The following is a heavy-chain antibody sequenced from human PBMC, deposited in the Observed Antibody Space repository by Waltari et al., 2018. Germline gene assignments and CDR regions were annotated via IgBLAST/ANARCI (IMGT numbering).Heavy chain of an antibody. Sequence: QVQLQQWGAGLLKPSETLSLTCAVYGGSFSGYYWSWIRQPPGKGLEWIGEINHSGSTNYNPSLKSRVTISVDTSNNQFSLKLSSVTAADTAVYYCASIEMATIGAFDIWGQGTMVTVSS. CDR3: ASIEMATIGAFDI. J-gene: IGHJ3*02. CDR2: INHSGST. CDR1: GGSFSGYY. D-gene: IGHD5-12*01. V-gene: IGHV4-34*01.